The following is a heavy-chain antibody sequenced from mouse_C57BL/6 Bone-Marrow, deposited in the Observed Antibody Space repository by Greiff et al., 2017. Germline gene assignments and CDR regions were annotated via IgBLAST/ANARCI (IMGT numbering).Heavy chain of an antibody. V-gene: IGHV14-4*01. CDR2: IDPENGDT. CDR3: TSFDYGLDGDY. CDR1: GFNFKDDY. Sequence: EVQLQQSGAELVRPGASVKLSCTASGFNFKDDYMHWVKQRPEQGLEWIGWIDPENGDTEYASKFQGKATITADTSSNTAYLQLSSLTSEDTAVYYCTSFDYGLDGDYWGQGTTLTVSS. J-gene: IGHJ2*01. D-gene: IGHD1-1*02.